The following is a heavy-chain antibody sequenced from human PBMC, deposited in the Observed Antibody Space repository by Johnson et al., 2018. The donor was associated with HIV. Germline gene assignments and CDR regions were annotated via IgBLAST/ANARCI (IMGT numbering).Heavy chain of an antibody. V-gene: IGHV3-13*01. Sequence: VQLVESGGGSVQPGGSLRLSCAASGFSISYYDMHWVRQVTGKRLEWVSGIATTGDTYYLGPVKGRFTTSRENAKNSLYLQVNSLRAGDTALYYCARGSYDGDAFDIWGQGTMVTVSS. CDR3: ARGSYDGDAFDI. CDR2: IATTGDT. D-gene: IGHD1-26*01. CDR1: GFSISYYD. J-gene: IGHJ3*02.